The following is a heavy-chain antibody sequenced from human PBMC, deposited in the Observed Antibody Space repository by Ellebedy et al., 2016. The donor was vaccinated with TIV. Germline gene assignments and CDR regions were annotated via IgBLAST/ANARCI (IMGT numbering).Heavy chain of an antibody. Sequence: GESLKISCAASGFTFSSYWMSWVRQAPGKGLEWVANIKQGGSAQYYVDSVKGRFTISRDNAKNSLYLQMNSLRAEDTAVYYCARDGGPIAAAADDWGQGTLVTVSS. CDR3: ARDGGPIAAAADD. V-gene: IGHV3-7*03. CDR2: IKQGGSAQ. D-gene: IGHD6-13*01. J-gene: IGHJ4*02. CDR1: GFTFSSYW.